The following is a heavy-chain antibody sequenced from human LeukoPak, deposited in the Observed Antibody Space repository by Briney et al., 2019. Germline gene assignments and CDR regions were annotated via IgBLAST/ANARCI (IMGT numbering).Heavy chain of an antibody. V-gene: IGHV1-24*01. J-gene: IGHJ4*02. CDR2: FDPEDGET. D-gene: IGHD6-13*01. CDR3: ATLNSSSWCFDY. Sequence: ASVKVSCKVSGYTLTELSMHWVRQAPGKGLEWMGGFDPEDGETIYAQKFQGRVTMTGDTSTDTAYMELSSLRSEDTAVYYCATLNSSSWCFDYWGQGTLVTVSS. CDR1: GYTLTELS.